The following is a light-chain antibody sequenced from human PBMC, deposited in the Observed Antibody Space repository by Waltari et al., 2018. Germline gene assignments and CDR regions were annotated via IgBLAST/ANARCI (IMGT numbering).Light chain of an antibody. CDR1: QSLLHRTGYYY. Sequence: DIVMTKSPLSLPVTPGEPASISCRSSQSLLHRTGYYYLYWYLQKPGQSPQLLIYLGSNRASGVPDRFSGSGSGTDFTLRISRVEAEDVGVYYCMQALQTRTFGQGTKVEIK. J-gene: IGKJ1*01. V-gene: IGKV2-28*01. CDR3: MQALQTRT. CDR2: LGS.